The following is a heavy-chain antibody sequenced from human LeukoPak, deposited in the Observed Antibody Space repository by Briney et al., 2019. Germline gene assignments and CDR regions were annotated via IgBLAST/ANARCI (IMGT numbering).Heavy chain of an antibody. V-gene: IGHV3-23*01. Sequence: GGSLRLSCAASGFTFSSNAMSWVRQAPGKGLEWVSAISGSGGSTYHAESVKGRFTISRDNSKNTVYLQRNSLRAEDTAVYYCAKDLATSGATTLLLDDWGQGTLVTVSS. J-gene: IGHJ4*02. CDR1: GFTFSSNA. CDR2: ISGSGGST. D-gene: IGHD1-26*01. CDR3: AKDLATSGATTLLLDD.